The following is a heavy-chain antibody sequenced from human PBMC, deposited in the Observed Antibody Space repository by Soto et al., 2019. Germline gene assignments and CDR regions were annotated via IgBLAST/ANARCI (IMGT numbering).Heavy chain of an antibody. Sequence: GESLKISCKASGYSFTSYWVAWVRQMPGKGLEWMGIIYPGDSATTYSPSFQGRVTISADKSTSTAYLQWSSLEASDTAMYYCARRNDYGNYDFDYWGQGTLVTVSS. CDR1: GYSFTSYW. CDR2: IYPGDSAT. CDR3: ARRNDYGNYDFDY. V-gene: IGHV5-51*01. J-gene: IGHJ4*02. D-gene: IGHD4-17*01.